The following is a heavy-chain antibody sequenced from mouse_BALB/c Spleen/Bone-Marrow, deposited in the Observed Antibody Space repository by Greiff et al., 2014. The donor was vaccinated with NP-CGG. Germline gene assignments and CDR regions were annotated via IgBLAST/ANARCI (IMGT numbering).Heavy chain of an antibody. CDR3: ARSLYGFDWYFDV. CDR1: GYTFTSYV. D-gene: IGHD2-2*01. J-gene: IGHJ1*01. V-gene: IGHV1-14*01. CDR2: INPYNDGT. Sequence: VQLQQSGPELVKPGASVKMSCKASGYTFTSYVMHWVKQKPGQGLEWIGNINPYNDGTKYNEKFKGKATLTPDKFSSTAYMELGSLTSEDSAVYYCARSLYGFDWYFDVWGAGTTVTVSS.